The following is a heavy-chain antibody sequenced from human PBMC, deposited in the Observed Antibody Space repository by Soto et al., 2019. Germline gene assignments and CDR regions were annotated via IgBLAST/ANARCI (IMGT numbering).Heavy chain of an antibody. CDR3: ARADEYSWGTYRQLDY. J-gene: IGHJ4*02. V-gene: IGHV1-46*03. D-gene: IGHD3-16*02. Sequence: QVHLVQSGAEVKMPGASVTVSCKASGYPFTSYYVHWVRQAPGQGLEWMGLINPSTGATGYAQKFQGRVTRTRDMSRTTGYMGLRGLGFEDTAVYYCARADEYSWGTYRQLDYWGQGALVTVSS. CDR2: INPSTGAT. CDR1: GYPFTSYY.